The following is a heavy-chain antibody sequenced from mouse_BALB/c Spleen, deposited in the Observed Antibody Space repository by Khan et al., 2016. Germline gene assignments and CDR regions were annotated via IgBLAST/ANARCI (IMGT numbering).Heavy chain of an antibody. CDR3: VRDTPFAY. V-gene: IGHV10S3*01. Sequence: EVQLVETGGGLVQPRGSLKLSCAASGFTFNTNAMNWVRQAPGKGLEWVSRIRSKSNNYATYYADSVKDRFTISRDASQSMLYLQMNNLKTEDTAMYYCVRDTPFAYWGQGTLVTVSA. CDR2: IRSKSNNYAT. CDR1: GFTFNTNA. J-gene: IGHJ3*01.